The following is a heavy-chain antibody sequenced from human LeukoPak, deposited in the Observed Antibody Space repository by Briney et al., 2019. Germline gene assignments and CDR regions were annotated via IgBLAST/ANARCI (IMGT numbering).Heavy chain of an antibody. CDR3: ARFSGGHSSSWHPYYFDY. V-gene: IGHV3-7*03. Sequence: PGGSLRLSCAASGFTFSSYAMSWVRQAPGKGLEWVANIKQDGSDKYYVESVKGRFTISRDNAKNSLYLQMNSLRAEDTAVYYCARFSGGHSSSWHPYYFDYWGQGTLVTVSS. CDR2: IKQDGSDK. J-gene: IGHJ4*02. CDR1: GFTFSSYA. D-gene: IGHD6-13*01.